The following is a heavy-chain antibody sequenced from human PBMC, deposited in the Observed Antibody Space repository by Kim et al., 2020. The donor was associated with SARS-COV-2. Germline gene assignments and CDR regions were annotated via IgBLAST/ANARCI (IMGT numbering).Heavy chain of an antibody. J-gene: IGHJ4*02. Sequence: GNTKYSQKYRGRVTITRDTSASTAYMELSSLGSEDTAVYYCARRTHLDYWGQGTLVTVSS. CDR2: GNT. V-gene: IGHV1-3*01. CDR3: ARRTHLDY.